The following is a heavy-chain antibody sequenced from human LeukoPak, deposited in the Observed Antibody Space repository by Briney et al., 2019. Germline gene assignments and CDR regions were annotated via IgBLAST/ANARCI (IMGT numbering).Heavy chain of an antibody. CDR1: GFIFSSYA. CDR3: ARGEYDLLTGVYDTYGIDV. D-gene: IGHD3-9*01. V-gene: IGHV3-30-3*01. Sequence: PGGSLRLSCVASGFIFSSYALHWVRQAPGKGLEWVAVISYDGNYKYYADSVKGRFTISRDNSKNTLFLQMSSLRPEDTAVYYCARGEYDLLTGVYDTYGIDVWGQGTTVTVSS. J-gene: IGHJ6*02. CDR2: ISYDGNYK.